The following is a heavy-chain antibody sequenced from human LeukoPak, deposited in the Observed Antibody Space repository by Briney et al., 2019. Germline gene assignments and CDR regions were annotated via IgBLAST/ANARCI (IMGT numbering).Heavy chain of an antibody. Sequence: GGSLRLSCAASGFTFSSYDMHWVRQATGKGLEWVSAIGTAGDTYYPGSVKGRFTISRENAKNSLYLQMNSLRAGDTAVYYCARSLRYYYDSSGYHYYFDYWGQGTLVTVSS. D-gene: IGHD3-22*01. CDR1: GFTFSSYD. CDR3: ARSLRYYYDSSGYHYYFDY. J-gene: IGHJ4*02. V-gene: IGHV3-13*01. CDR2: IGTAGDT.